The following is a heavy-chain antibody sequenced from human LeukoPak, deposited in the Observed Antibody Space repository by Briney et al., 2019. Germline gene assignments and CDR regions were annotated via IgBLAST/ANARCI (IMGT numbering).Heavy chain of an antibody. CDR3: ARCRTTVTAMPGY. Sequence: GGSLRLSCAAPGFIVRSNYMSWVRQAPGKGLEWVANINKDESEKYYVDSVKGRFTISRDNAKNSLYLQMNSLRAEDTAVYYCARCRTTVTAMPGYWGQGTLVTVSS. V-gene: IGHV3-7*03. CDR2: INKDESEK. D-gene: IGHD4-17*01. J-gene: IGHJ4*02. CDR1: GFIVRSNY.